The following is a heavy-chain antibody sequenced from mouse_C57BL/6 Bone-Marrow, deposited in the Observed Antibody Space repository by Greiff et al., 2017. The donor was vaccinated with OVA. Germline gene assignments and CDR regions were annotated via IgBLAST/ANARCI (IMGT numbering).Heavy chain of an antibody. CDR3: AREGDYDDGDVSYAMDY. J-gene: IGHJ4*01. CDR1: GFTFSSYA. V-gene: IGHV5-4*01. CDR2: ISDGGSYT. Sequence: EVKLVESGGGLVKPGGSLKLSCAASGFTFSSYAMSWVRQTPEKRLEWVATISDGGSYTYYPDNVKGRFTISRDNAKNNLYLQMSHLKSEDTAMYYCAREGDYDDGDVSYAMDYWGQGTSVTVSS. D-gene: IGHD2-4*01.